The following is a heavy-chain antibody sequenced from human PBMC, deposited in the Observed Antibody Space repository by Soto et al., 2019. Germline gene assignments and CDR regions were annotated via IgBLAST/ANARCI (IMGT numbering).Heavy chain of an antibody. J-gene: IGHJ4*02. D-gene: IGHD3-10*01. CDR2: ISYDGSNK. V-gene: IGHV3-30*18. Sequence: QVQLVESGGGVVQPGRSLRLSCAASGFTFSSYGMHWVRQAPGKGLEWVAIISYDGSNKYYADSVKGRVTISRDNCKNTLYLQMNSIRAEYTAVYYCAKVRADYYKASGPFDYWGQGTLVTVSS. CDR1: GFTFSSYG. CDR3: AKVRADYYKASGPFDY.